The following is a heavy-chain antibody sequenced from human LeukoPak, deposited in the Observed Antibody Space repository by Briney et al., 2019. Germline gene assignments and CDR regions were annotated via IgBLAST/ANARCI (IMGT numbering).Heavy chain of an antibody. CDR3: ARQGNIVVVPAAMPKGWFDP. J-gene: IGHJ5*02. V-gene: IGHV4-39*01. D-gene: IGHD2-2*01. CDR1: GGSISSSSYY. Sequence: SETLSLTCTVSGGSISSSSYYWGWIRQPPGKGREWIGSIYYSGSTYYNPSLKSRVTISVDTSKNQFSLKLSSVTAADTAVYYCARQGNIVVVPAAMPKGWFDPWGQGTLVTVSS. CDR2: IYYSGST.